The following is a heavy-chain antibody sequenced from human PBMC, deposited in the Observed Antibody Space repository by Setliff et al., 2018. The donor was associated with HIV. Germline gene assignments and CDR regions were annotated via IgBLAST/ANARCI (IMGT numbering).Heavy chain of an antibody. Sequence: KPSETLSLTCAVYGGSFSGYYCSWIRQPPGKGLEWIGEINHSGSTNYNPSLKSRVTISVDTSKNQFSLKLSSVTAADTAVYYCAREDGYYYGWFDPWGQGTLVTVSS. CDR1: GGSFSGYY. CDR2: INHSGST. D-gene: IGHD3-22*01. CDR3: AREDGYYYGWFDP. J-gene: IGHJ5*02. V-gene: IGHV4-34*01.